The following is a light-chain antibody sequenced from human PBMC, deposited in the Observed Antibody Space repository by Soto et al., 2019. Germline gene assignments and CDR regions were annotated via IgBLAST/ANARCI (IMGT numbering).Light chain of an antibody. CDR1: QSVSSY. V-gene: IGKV3-11*01. Sequence: EIVLTQSPATLSLSPGERATLSCRASQSVSSYFAWYQQKPGQAPRLLIYDASNRASGIPPRFSGSGSGTDFTLTISSLEPEDFAVYYCQQRSNWPPHTFGGGTKVEIK. CDR3: QQRSNWPPHT. J-gene: IGKJ4*01. CDR2: DAS.